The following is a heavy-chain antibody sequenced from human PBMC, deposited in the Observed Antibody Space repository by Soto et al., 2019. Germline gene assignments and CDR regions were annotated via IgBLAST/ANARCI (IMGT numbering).Heavy chain of an antibody. J-gene: IGHJ3*02. CDR3: ARGPVYGYDFWSGYYS. V-gene: IGHV1-8*01. Sequence: QVQLVQSGAEVKKPGASVKVSCKASGYTFTSYDINWVRQATGQGLEWMGWMNPNSGNTGYAQKFQGRVTMTRNTSISTAYLELSSLRSEDTAVYYCARGPVYGYDFWSGYYSWGQGTMVTVSS. CDR1: GYTFTSYD. CDR2: MNPNSGNT. D-gene: IGHD3-3*01.